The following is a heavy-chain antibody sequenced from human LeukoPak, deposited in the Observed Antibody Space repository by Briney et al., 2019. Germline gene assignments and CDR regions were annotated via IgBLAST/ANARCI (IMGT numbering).Heavy chain of an antibody. Sequence: GGSLRLSCAASGFTFSSYGMYWVRQAPGKGLEWVAFIRYDGSNKYYADSVKGRFIISRDNAKNSLYLQMNSLRAEDTAVYYCARDATIVRRDGYNFDWFDPWGQGTLVTVSS. J-gene: IGHJ5*02. V-gene: IGHV3-30*02. CDR1: GFTFSSYG. D-gene: IGHD5-24*01. CDR3: ARDATIVRRDGYNFDWFDP. CDR2: IRYDGSNK.